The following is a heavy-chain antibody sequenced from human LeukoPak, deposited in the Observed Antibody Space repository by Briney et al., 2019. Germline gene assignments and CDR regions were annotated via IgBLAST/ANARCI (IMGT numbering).Heavy chain of an antibody. J-gene: IGHJ4*02. D-gene: IGHD2-15*01. CDR2: ISATGGST. CDR3: AKGFIGYCSGGRCSTFDY. CDR1: GFTFSSYA. V-gene: IGHV3-23*01. Sequence: GGSLRLSCAASGFTFSSYAMSWVRQAPGKGLEWVSSISATGGSTYYADSVKGGFTISRDNSKNTLYLQMNSLRAEDTAVYYCAKGFIGYCSGGRCSTFDYWGQGTLVTVSS.